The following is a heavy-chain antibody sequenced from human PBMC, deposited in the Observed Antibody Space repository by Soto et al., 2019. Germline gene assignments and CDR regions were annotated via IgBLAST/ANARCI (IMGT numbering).Heavy chain of an antibody. CDR3: ARFSRGLLPYYFDY. V-gene: IGHV4-34*01. CDR2: INHSGST. J-gene: IGHJ4*02. CDR1: GGSFSGYY. Sequence: SETLSLTCAVYGGSFSGYYWSWIRQPPGKGLEWIGEINHSGSTNYNPSLKSRVTISVDTSKNQFSLKLSSVTAADTAVYYCARFSRGLLPYYFDYWGQGTLVTVSS. D-gene: IGHD3-22*01.